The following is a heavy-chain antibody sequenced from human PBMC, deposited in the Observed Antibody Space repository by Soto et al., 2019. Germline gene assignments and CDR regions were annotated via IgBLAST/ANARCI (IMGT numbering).Heavy chain of an antibody. CDR1: GFTFSSYG. D-gene: IGHD3-3*01. J-gene: IGHJ6*02. CDR2: ISYDGSNK. V-gene: IGHV3-30*18. Sequence: GGSLRLSCAASGFTFSSYGMHWVRQAPGKGLEWVAVISYDGSNKYYADSVKGRFTISRDNSKNTLYLQMNSLRAEDTAVYYCAKDSFYYDFWSGYLELMNSYYYYGMDVWGQGTTVTVSS. CDR3: AKDSFYYDFWSGYLELMNSYYYYGMDV.